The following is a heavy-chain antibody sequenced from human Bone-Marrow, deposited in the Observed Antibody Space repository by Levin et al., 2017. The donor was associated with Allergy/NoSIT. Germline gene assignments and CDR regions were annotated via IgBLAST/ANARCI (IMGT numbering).Heavy chain of an antibody. J-gene: IGHJ6*03. CDR1: GFIFADYA. D-gene: IGHD4-17*01. CDR2: LDGSSAKT. Sequence: GGSLRLSCTISGFIFADYAMNWVRQAPGRGLEWVSSLDGSSAKTYYADSVKGRFTISREYSKNTLFLQMNSLRVEDTARFYCAKAGTTVMLDYSYLDVWGEGTAVTVSS. V-gene: IGHV3-23*01. CDR3: AKAGTTVMLDYSYLDV.